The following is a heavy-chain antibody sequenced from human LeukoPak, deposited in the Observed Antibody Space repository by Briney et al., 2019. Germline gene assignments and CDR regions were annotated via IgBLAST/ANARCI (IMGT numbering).Heavy chain of an antibody. Sequence: GGSLRLSCAASGFTFSNYWMIWFRQAPGQGLEWVANIKQDGSDKSYVDSVKGRFTISRDNAKNSLYLQMNSLRAEDTAVYYCARDPPKSRVYYYYGMDVWGQGTTVTVSS. CDR1: GFTFSNYW. J-gene: IGHJ6*02. CDR2: IKQDGSDK. V-gene: IGHV3-7*01. D-gene: IGHD6-13*01. CDR3: ARDPPKSRVYYYYGMDV.